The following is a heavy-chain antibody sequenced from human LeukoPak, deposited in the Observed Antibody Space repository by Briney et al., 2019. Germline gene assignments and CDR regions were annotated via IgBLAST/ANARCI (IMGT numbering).Heavy chain of an antibody. CDR2: ISGSGGST. V-gene: IGHV3-23*01. J-gene: IGHJ4*02. Sequence: GGSLRLSCAASGFTFSSYAMSWVRQAPGKGLEWVSAISGSGGSTYYADSVKGRFTISRDNSKNTLYLQMNSLRAEDTAVYYCARSGSSWYKVHFDYWGQGTLVTVSS. CDR3: ARSGSSWYKVHFDY. CDR1: GFTFSSYA. D-gene: IGHD6-13*01.